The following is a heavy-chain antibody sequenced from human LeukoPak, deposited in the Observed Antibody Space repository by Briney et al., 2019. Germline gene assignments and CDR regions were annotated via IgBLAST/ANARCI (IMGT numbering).Heavy chain of an antibody. J-gene: IGHJ4*02. CDR3: ARSRITMVRGVRGYYFDY. D-gene: IGHD3-10*01. V-gene: IGHV3-21*06. CDR2: IDSSGGYM. Sequence: GGSLRLSCEASGFTFNTYSMNWARQAPGKGLEWVSSIDSSGGYMFYADSVKGRFIISRDNAKDSLYLQMNSLRAEDTAVYYCARSRITMVRGVRGYYFDYWGQGTLVTVSS. CDR1: GFTFNTYS.